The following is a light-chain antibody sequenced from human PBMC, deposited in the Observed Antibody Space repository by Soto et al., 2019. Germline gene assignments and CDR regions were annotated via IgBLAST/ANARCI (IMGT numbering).Light chain of an antibody. J-gene: IGLJ2*01. CDR2: SYN. CDR1: SSNIGSNT. V-gene: IGLV1-44*01. CDR3: AAWDDNLNGVL. Sequence: QSVLTQPPSASGTPGQRVIISCSGSSSNIGSNTVNWYQQIPGTAPKLLIYSYNQRPSGVPDRFSGSKSDTSASLAISGLQSEDEAEHYCAAWDDNLNGVLFGGGTKLTVL.